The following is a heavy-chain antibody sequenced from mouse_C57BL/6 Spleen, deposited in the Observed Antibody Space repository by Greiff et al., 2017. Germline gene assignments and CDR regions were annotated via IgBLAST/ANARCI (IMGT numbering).Heavy chain of an antibody. J-gene: IGHJ4*01. D-gene: IGHD2-4*01. Sequence: QVQLKQSGPELVKPGASVKISCKASGYAFSSSWMNWVKQRPGKGLEWIGRIYPGDGDTNYNGKFKGKATLTADKSSSTAYMQLSSLTSEDSAVYFCARDYPWAMDYWGQGTSVTVSS. CDR3: ARDYPWAMDY. CDR1: GYAFSSSW. CDR2: IYPGDGDT. V-gene: IGHV1-82*01.